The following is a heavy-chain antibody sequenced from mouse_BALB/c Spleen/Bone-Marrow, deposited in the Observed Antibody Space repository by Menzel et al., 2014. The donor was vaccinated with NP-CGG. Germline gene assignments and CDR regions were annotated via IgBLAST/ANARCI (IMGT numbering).Heavy chain of an antibody. V-gene: IGHV7-3*02. CDR2: IRNKANGYTT. Sequence: EVQGVESGGGLVQPGDPLRLSCATSGFTFTDYYMNWVRQPPGKALEWLGFIRNKANGYTTEYSASVKGRFTISRDNSQSILYLQMNTLRAEDSATYYCARDRGLTYFDYWGQGTTLTVSS. CDR1: GFTFTDYY. J-gene: IGHJ2*01. CDR3: ARDRGLTYFDY. D-gene: IGHD2-4*01.